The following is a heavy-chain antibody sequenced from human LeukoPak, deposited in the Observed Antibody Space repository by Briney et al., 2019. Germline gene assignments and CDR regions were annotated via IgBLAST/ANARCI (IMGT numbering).Heavy chain of an antibody. CDR1: GYTFTGYY. Sequence: ASVKVSCKASGYTFTGYYMHWVRQAPGQGLEWMGWINPNSGGTNYAQKFQGRVTMTRDTSVSTDYMELSRLRSDDTAVYYCARQSCGGGSCFFDYWGQGTLVTVSS. CDR2: INPNSGGT. D-gene: IGHD2-15*01. J-gene: IGHJ4*02. V-gene: IGHV1-2*02. CDR3: ARQSCGGGSCFFDY.